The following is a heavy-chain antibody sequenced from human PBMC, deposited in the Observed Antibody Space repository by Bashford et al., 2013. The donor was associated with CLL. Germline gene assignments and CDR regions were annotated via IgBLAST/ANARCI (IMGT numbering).Heavy chain of an antibody. V-gene: IGHV1-8*01. CDR1: GYTFTNYD. Sequence: ASVKVSCEASGYTFTNYDINWVRQAAGQGLEWMGWMNPNSGNTGYAQHFLGRVTMTRNTSMNLAYMELNSLTFEDTAIYFCARGRGSGSEGWLGPWGRGTLVTVSS. CDR2: MNPNSGNT. D-gene: IGHD3-10*01. CDR3: ARGRGSGSEGWLGP. J-gene: IGHJ5*02.